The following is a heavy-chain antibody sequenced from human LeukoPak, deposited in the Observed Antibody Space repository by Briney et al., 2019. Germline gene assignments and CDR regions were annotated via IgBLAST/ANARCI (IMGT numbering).Heavy chain of an antibody. Sequence: PSQTLSLTCTVSNDDFSESYWSWTRQPAGKGLEWIGRIYASGTTNYNPSLKSRVTLSADTSKNQFSLKMRSVTAADTAIYYCARGGRWHQFEDYWGQGALVIVSS. CDR1: NDDFSESY. CDR2: IYASGTT. D-gene: IGHD5-24*01. V-gene: IGHV4-4*07. J-gene: IGHJ4*02. CDR3: ARGGRWHQFEDY.